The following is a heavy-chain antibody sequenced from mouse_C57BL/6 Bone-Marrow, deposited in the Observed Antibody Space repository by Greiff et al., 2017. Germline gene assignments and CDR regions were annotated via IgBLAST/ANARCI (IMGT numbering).Heavy chain of an antibody. Sequence: QVHVKQSGAELARPGASVKLSCKASGYTFTSYGISWVKQRTGQGLEWIGEIYPRSGNTYYNEKFKGKATLTADKSSSTAYMELRSLTSEDSAVYFCAREVLRSPFDYWGQGTTLTVSS. D-gene: IGHD1-1*01. CDR2: IYPRSGNT. CDR1: GYTFTSYG. J-gene: IGHJ2*01. V-gene: IGHV1-81*01. CDR3: AREVLRSPFDY.